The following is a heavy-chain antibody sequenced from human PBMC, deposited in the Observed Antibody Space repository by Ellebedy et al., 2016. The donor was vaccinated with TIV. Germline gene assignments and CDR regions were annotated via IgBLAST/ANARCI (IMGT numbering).Heavy chain of an antibody. Sequence: ASVKVSCKAFGYTFTTYYIHWVRQAPGQGLEWMGMISPSNGGINYSPKFLGRVTMIRDTSTSTVYMELTSLTSEDTAVYYCARESPGATSGFDYWGRGTLVTVSS. D-gene: IGHD1-26*01. CDR3: ARESPGATSGFDY. V-gene: IGHV1-46*01. CDR1: GYTFTTYY. CDR2: ISPSNGGI. J-gene: IGHJ4*02.